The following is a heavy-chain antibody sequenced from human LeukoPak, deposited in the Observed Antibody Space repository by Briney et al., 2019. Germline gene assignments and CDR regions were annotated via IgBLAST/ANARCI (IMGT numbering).Heavy chain of an antibody. Sequence: ASVKVSCKASGGTFSSYAISWVRQAPGQGLEWMGGIIPIFGTANYAQKFQGRVTITTDESTSTAYMELSSLRSEDTAVYYCARWVPNGYYYYMDVWGKGTTVTVSS. V-gene: IGHV1-69*05. CDR1: GGTFSSYA. CDR3: ARWVPNGYYYYMDV. J-gene: IGHJ6*03. CDR2: IIPIFGTA.